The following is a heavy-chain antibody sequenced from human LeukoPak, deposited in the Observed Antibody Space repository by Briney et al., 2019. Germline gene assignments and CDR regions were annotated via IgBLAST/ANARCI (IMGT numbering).Heavy chain of an antibody. V-gene: IGHV3-7*01. CDR1: GFTFSTYW. D-gene: IGHD3-22*01. J-gene: IGHJ4*02. Sequence: PGGSLRHSCAASGFTFSTYWMSWVRQAPGKGLEWVANIKEDGSEKYYGDSVKGRFTISRDNAKNSLYLEMNSLRVEDTAVYYCARDSSGYQWGQGTLVTVSS. CDR3: ARDSSGYQ. CDR2: IKEDGSEK.